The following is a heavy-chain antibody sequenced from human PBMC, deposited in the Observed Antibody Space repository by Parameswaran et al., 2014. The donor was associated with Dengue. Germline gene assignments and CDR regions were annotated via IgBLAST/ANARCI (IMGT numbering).Heavy chain of an antibody. CDR3: AREIMVCGGSCYNWFDP. Sequence: RWIRQPPGKGLEWIGYIYYSGSTYYNPSLKSRVTISVDTSKNQFSLKLSSVTAADTAVYYCAREIMVCGGSCYNWFDPWGQGTLVTVSS. CDR2: IYYSGST. V-gene: IGHV4-31*02. D-gene: IGHD2-15*01. J-gene: IGHJ5*02.